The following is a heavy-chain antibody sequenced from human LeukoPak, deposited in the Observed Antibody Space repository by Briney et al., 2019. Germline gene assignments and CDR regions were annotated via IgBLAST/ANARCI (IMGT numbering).Heavy chain of an antibody. J-gene: IGHJ6*02. Sequence: AASVKVSCKASGYTFTGYYMHWVRQAPGQGLEWMGWINPNSGGTNYAQKFQGRVTMTRDTSTSTVYMELSSLRSEDTAVYYCARDWFHRFLYSSSWTYYYYGMDVWGQGTTVTVSS. CDR1: GYTFTGYY. D-gene: IGHD6-13*01. CDR3: ARDWFHRFLYSSSWTYYYYGMDV. CDR2: INPNSGGT. V-gene: IGHV1-2*02.